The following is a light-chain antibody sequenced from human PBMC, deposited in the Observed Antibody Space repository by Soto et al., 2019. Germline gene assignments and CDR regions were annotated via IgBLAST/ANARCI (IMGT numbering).Light chain of an antibody. CDR1: SSDVGSYNL. CDR3: CSYAGSSTVV. Sequence: QSALTQPASVSGSPGQSITISCTGTSSDVGSYNLVSWYQQHPGKAPILMIYEGSKRPSGVSNRFSGSKSGNTASLTISGLQAEDEDDYYCCSYAGSSTVVFGGGTKLTVL. CDR2: EGS. V-gene: IGLV2-23*01. J-gene: IGLJ2*01.